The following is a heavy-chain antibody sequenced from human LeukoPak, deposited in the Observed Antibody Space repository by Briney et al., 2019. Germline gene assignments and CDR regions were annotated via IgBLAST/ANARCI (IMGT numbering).Heavy chain of an antibody. CDR3: AREGYYYGSGSYQGDY. CDR2: ISAYNGNT. V-gene: IGHV1-18*04. CDR1: GYTFTSYG. Sequence: ASVKVSCKASGYTFTSYGISWVRQAPGQGLEWRGWISAYNGNTNDAQKLQGRVTMTTDTSTSTAYMELRSLRSDDTAAYYCAREGYYYGSGSYQGDYWGQGTLVTVSS. J-gene: IGHJ4*02. D-gene: IGHD3-10*01.